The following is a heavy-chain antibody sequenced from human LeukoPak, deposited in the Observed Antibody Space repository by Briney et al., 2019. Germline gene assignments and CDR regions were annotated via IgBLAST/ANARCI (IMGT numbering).Heavy chain of an antibody. Sequence: GESLKISCKGSGYSFTSYWIGWVRQMPGKGLELMGIIYPGDSDIRYSPSFQGQVTISADKSINTAYLQWSSLKASATAIYYCVRRDITSRYVVWFDPLGQGTPVTVS. J-gene: IGHJ5*02. CDR3: VRRDITSRYVVWFDP. V-gene: IGHV5-51*01. CDR1: GYSFTSYW. D-gene: IGHD2-2*01. CDR2: IYPGDSDI.